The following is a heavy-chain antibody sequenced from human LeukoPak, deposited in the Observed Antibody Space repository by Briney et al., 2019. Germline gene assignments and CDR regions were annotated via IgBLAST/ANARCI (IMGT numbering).Heavy chain of an antibody. Sequence: PGGSLRLSCAASGFTFSSYGMHWVRQAPGKGLEWVAVISYDGSNKYYADSVKGRFTISRDNSKNTLYLQMNSLRAEDTAVYYCAKDRYYDSRGKNWFDPWGQGTLVTVSS. CDR3: AKDRYYDSRGKNWFDP. V-gene: IGHV3-30*18. CDR1: GFTFSSYG. CDR2: ISYDGSNK. D-gene: IGHD3-22*01. J-gene: IGHJ5*02.